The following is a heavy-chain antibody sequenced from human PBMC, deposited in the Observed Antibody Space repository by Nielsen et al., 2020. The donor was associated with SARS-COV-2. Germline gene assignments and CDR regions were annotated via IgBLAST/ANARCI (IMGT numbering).Heavy chain of an antibody. Sequence: SETLSLTCTVSGGSINSSSYFWGWIRQPPGKGLEWIGSIYYSGSTYYNPSLKSRVTMSADTSKNQFSLKLSSVTAADTAVYYCARVQYMATVTTYFDYWGQGTLVTVSS. CDR2: IYYSGST. J-gene: IGHJ4*02. D-gene: IGHD4-17*01. CDR1: GGSINSSSYF. V-gene: IGHV4-39*07. CDR3: ARVQYMATVTTYFDY.